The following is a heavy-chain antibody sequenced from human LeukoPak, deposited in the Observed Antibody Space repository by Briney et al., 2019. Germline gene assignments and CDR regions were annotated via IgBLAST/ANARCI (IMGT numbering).Heavy chain of an antibody. J-gene: IGHJ4*02. D-gene: IGHD5-18*01. CDR3: ATDANLDSVGDY. Sequence: GSLRLSCAASGFTFSSYGMHWVRQAPGKGLEWVAFIRYDGTNKNYADSVKGRFTISRDNSKNTLYLEMNSLRAEDTAVYYCATDANLDSVGDYWGQGSLVTVSS. CDR2: IRYDGTNK. V-gene: IGHV3-30*02. CDR1: GFTFSSYG.